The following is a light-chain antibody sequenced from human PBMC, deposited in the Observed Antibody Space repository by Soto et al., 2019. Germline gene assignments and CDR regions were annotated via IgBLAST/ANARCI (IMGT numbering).Light chain of an antibody. CDR1: QSVTNW. V-gene: IGKV1-5*03. Sequence: DIQMTQSPSTLSASVGDRVTITCRASQSVTNWLAWYQQKPGKAPKLLIYKASTLESAVPSRFSGGGSGTEFTLTISCLQPDDFATYYCQQYNSYSSYTFGQGTKVEIK. J-gene: IGKJ2*01. CDR3: QQYNSYSSYT. CDR2: KAS.